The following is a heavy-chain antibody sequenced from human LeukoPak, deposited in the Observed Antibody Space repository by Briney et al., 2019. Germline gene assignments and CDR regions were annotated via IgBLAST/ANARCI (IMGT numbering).Heavy chain of an antibody. V-gene: IGHV1-8*02. J-gene: IGHJ4*02. D-gene: IGHD6-6*01. CDR3: AITKISSSSPDY. CDR1: GYTFTGYY. CDR2: MSPNSGNT. Sequence: GASVKVSCKASGYTFTGYYMHWVRQAPGQGLEWMGWMSPNSGNTGYAQEFQGRVSMTSDTSITTAYMELSGLRSDDTAVYFCAITKISSSSPDYWGQGTLVTVSS.